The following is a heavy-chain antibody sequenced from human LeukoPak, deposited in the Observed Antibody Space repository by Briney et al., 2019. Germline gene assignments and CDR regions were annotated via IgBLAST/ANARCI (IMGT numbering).Heavy chain of an antibody. CDR1: GFTFSSYA. CDR2: ISSNGDRI. V-gene: IGHV3-64D*09. D-gene: IGHD4-17*01. CDR3: VKVRIPGTTVTGFDY. J-gene: IGHJ4*02. Sequence: GGSLRLSCSVSGFTFSSYAMYWVRQPPGKGLEDVSAISSNGDRIYYADSVKGRFTISRDNSKNTVYLQMSSLGAGDTAVYYCVKVRIPGTTVTGFDYWGQGTLVTVSS.